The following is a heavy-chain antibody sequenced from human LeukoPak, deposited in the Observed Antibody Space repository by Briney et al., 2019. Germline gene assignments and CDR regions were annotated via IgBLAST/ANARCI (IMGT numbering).Heavy chain of an antibody. CDR1: GYTFTGYY. CDR2: INPNSGGT. V-gene: IGHV1-2*02. CDR3: ARDSCSSTSCSYNWFDP. Sequence: ASVKVSCTASGYTFTGYYMHWVRQAPGQGLEWMGWINPNSGGTNYAQKFQGRVTMTRDTSISTAYMELSRLRSDDTAVYYCARDSCSSTSCSYNWFDPWGQGTLVTVSS. D-gene: IGHD2-2*01. J-gene: IGHJ5*02.